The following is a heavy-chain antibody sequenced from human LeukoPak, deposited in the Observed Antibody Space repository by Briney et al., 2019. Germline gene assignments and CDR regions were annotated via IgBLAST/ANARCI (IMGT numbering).Heavy chain of an antibody. CDR2: IYYSGST. D-gene: IGHD6-19*01. CDR1: GGSISSYY. Sequence: SETLSLTCTVSGGSISSYYWSWIRQPPGKGLEWIGYIYYSGSTNYNPSLKSRVAISVDTSKNQFSLKLSSVTAADTAVYYCARAHSIAVANEWFDPWGQGTLVTVSS. J-gene: IGHJ5*02. CDR3: ARAHSIAVANEWFDP. V-gene: IGHV4-59*01.